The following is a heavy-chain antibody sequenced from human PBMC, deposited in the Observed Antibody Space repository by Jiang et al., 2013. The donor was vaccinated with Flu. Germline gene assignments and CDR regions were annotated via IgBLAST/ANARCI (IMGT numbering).Heavy chain of an antibody. CDR2: IYPGDSDT. Sequence: IYPGDSDTRYSPSFQGQVTISADKSISTAYLQWSSLKASDTAMYYCARHVDYGSGSLERVGMDVWGQGTTVTVSS. V-gene: IGHV5-51*01. CDR3: ARHVDYGSGSLERVGMDV. J-gene: IGHJ6*02. D-gene: IGHD3-10*01.